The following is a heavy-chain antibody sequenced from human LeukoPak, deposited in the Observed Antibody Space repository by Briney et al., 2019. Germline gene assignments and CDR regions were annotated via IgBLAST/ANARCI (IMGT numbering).Heavy chain of an antibody. Sequence: PSETLSLTCTVSGGSLSSYYWSWIRQPAGKGLEWIGRIYTSGSTNYNPSLKSRVTMSVDTSKNQFSLKLSSVTAADTAVYYCARETLGLLWFGDDAFDIWGQGTMVTVSS. J-gene: IGHJ3*02. CDR3: ARETLGLLWFGDDAFDI. CDR2: IYTSGST. V-gene: IGHV4-4*07. CDR1: GGSLSSYY. D-gene: IGHD3-10*01.